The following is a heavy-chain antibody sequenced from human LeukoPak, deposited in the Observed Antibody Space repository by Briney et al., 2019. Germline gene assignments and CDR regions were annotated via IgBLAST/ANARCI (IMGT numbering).Heavy chain of an antibody. CDR1: VYTFTSYD. CDR3: ARGNSSCLDY. V-gene: IGHV1-8*01. D-gene: IGHD6-13*01. CDR2: MNPNSGNT. J-gene: IGHJ4*02. Sequence: GASVKVSCKASVYTFTSYDINSARQATGQGLEWMGWMNPNSGNTGYAQKFQGRVTMTRNTSISTAYMELSSLTSEDTAVYYCARGNSSCLDYWGQGTLVTVSS.